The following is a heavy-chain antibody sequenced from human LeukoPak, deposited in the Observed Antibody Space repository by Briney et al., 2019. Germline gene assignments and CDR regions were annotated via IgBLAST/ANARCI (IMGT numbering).Heavy chain of an antibody. Sequence: GGSLRLSCAASGFILSNNWMTWVRQAPGKGPEWVANVNKDGSEKYYVDSVKGRFTISRDTAKNSLYLQMNNLRAEDTALYYCARNNDMDVWGQGTTVIVSS. D-gene: IGHD1/OR15-1a*01. CDR3: ARNNDMDV. CDR1: GFILSNNW. V-gene: IGHV3-7*03. J-gene: IGHJ6*02. CDR2: VNKDGSEK.